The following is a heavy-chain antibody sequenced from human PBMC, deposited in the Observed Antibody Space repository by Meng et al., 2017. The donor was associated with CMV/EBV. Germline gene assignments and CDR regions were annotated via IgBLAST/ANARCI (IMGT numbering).Heavy chain of an antibody. Sequence: SETLSLTCAVSGGSFSGYYWSWIRQPPGKGLEWIGEINHRGSTNYNPSLKSRVTISVDTSKNQFSLKLSSVTAADTAVYYCARNQWLDPFDYWGQGTLVTVSS. CDR3: ARNQWLDPFDY. V-gene: IGHV4-34*01. CDR2: INHRGST. D-gene: IGHD6-19*01. J-gene: IGHJ4*02. CDR1: GGSFSGYY.